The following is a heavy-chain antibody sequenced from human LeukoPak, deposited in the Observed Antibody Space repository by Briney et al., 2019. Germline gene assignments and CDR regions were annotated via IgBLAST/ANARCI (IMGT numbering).Heavy chain of an antibody. Sequence: ASVKVSCKASGYTFTSYAMNWVRQAPGQGLERMGWINTNTGNPTYAQGFTGRFVFSLDTSVSTAYLQISSLKAEDTAVYYCARRGGSCYSVCDWFDPWGQGTLVTVSS. V-gene: IGHV7-4-1*02. J-gene: IGHJ5*02. CDR1: GYTFTSYA. CDR2: INTNTGNP. CDR3: ARRGGSCYSVCDWFDP. D-gene: IGHD2-15*01.